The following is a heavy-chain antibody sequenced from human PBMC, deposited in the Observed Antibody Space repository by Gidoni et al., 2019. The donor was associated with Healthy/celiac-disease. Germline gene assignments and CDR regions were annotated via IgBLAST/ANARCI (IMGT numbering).Heavy chain of an antibody. CDR2: IWYDGSNK. D-gene: IGHD3-10*01. CDR3: ARGAEQPPGNDYYYGMDV. CDR1: GVPFSSYG. J-gene: IGHJ6*02. Sequence: QVQPVESGGGVVQPGRSLRLHCAASGVPFSSYGMHWVRQAPGKGLEWVAVIWYDGSNKYYADSVKGRFTISRDNSKNTLYLQMNSLRAEDTAVYYCARGAEQPPGNDYYYGMDVWGQGTTVTVSS. V-gene: IGHV3-33*01.